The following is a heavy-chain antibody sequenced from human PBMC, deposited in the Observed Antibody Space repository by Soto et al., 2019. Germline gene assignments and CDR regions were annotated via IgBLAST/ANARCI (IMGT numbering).Heavy chain of an antibody. V-gene: IGHV4-59*08. CDR2: KYYSGST. J-gene: IGHJ4*02. CDR3: ARRYGVYFDY. D-gene: IGHD4-17*01. CDR1: GGSISSYY. Sequence: PSETLSLTCTVYGGSISSYYWSWIRQPPGKGLEWIGYKYYSGSTNYNPSLKSRVTKSVDTSKNQFSLKLSSVTAADSAVYCARRYGVYFDYWGQGTLVTVSS.